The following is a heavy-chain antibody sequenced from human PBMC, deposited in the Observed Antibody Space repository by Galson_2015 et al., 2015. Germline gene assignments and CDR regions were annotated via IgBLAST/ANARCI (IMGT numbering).Heavy chain of an antibody. D-gene: IGHD3-3*01. V-gene: IGHV3-7*01. J-gene: IGHJ4*02. CDR3: ARDFPSVLRFLEWPPFDY. Sequence: SLRLSCAASGFTFSSYWMSWVRQAPGKGLEWVANIKQDGSEKYYVDSVKGRFTISRDNAKNSLYLQMNSLRAGDTAVYYCARDFPSVLRFLEWPPFDYWGQGTLVTVSS. CDR2: IKQDGSEK. CDR1: GFTFSSYW.